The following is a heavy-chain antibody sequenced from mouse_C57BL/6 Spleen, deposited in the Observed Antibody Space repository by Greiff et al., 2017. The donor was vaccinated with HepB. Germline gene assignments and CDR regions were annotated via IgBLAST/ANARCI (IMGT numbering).Heavy chain of an antibody. Sequence: EVHLVESGGGLVKPGGSLKLSCAASGFTFSSYAMSWVRQTPEKRLEWVATISDGGSYTYYPDNVKGRFTISRDNAKNNLYLQMSHLKSEDTAMYYCARAGKDYFDYWGQGTTLTVSS. CDR1: GFTFSSYA. J-gene: IGHJ2*01. CDR3: ARAGKDYFDY. CDR2: ISDGGSYT. V-gene: IGHV5-4*01.